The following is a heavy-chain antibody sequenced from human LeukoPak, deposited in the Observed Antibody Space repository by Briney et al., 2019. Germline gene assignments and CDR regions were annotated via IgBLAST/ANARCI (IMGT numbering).Heavy chain of an antibody. CDR3: AAAPHYYYDSSGYYFDAFDI. J-gene: IGHJ3*02. D-gene: IGHD3-22*01. CDR1: GFTFTSSA. CDR2: IVVGSGNT. V-gene: IGHV1-58*02. Sequence: ASVKVSCKASGFTFTSSAMQWVRQARGQRLEWIGWIVVGSGNTNYAQKFQERVTITRDMSTNTAYMELSSLRSEDTAVYYCAAAPHYYYDSSGYYFDAFDIWGQGTMVTVSS.